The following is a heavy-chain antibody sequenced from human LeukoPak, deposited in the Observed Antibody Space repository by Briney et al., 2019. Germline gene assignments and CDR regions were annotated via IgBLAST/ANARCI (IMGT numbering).Heavy chain of an antibody. D-gene: IGHD2-15*01. CDR2: IIPILGIA. CDR3: ASGTLGYCSGGSCPSVSTNAFDI. J-gene: IGHJ3*02. CDR1: GYTFTSYG. Sequence: GASVKVSCKASGYTFTSYGISWVRQAPGQGLEWMGRIIPILGIANYAQKFQGRVTITADKSTSTAYMELSSLRSEDTAVYYCASGTLGYCSGGSCPSVSTNAFDIWGQGTMVTVSS. V-gene: IGHV1-69*04.